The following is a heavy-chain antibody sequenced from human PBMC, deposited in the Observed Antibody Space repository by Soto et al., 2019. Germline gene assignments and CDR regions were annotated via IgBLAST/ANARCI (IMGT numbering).Heavy chain of an antibody. CDR1: GVTFSNYA. V-gene: IGHV3-23*01. J-gene: IGHJ4*02. CDR3: AKRYSDFWSTFDY. D-gene: IGHD3-3*01. Sequence: GGSLRLSCAASGVTFSNYAMSWVRQAPGKGLEWVSAISGSTGSTYYADSVKGRFTISRDNSKNTLYLQMNSLRAEDTAVYYCAKRYSDFWSTFDYWGQGTLVTVSS. CDR2: ISGSTGST.